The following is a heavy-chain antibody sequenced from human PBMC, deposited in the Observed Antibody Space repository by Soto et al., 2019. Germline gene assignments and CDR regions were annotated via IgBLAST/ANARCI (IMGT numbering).Heavy chain of an antibody. Sequence: QVQLQESGPGLVKPSETLSLTCTVSGGSISSYYWSWIRQPPGKGLEWIGYIDYSGSTNYNPSLKSPVTISVDTSKNQFSLKLSSVTAADTVVYYCARFNWYFDLWVRGTLVTVSS. CDR1: GGSISSYY. J-gene: IGHJ2*01. V-gene: IGHV4-59*08. CDR3: ARFNWYFDL. CDR2: IDYSGST.